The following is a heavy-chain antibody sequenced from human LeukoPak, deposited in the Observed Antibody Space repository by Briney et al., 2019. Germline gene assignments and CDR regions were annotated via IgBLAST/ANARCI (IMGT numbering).Heavy chain of an antibody. CDR1: GFTFSGSA. CDR3: TRPDDYGDY. CDR2: IRSRANTYAT. V-gene: IGHV3-73*01. Sequence: GGSLRLSCAASGFTFSGSAIHWVRQASGKGLEWVGRIRSRANTYATAYAASVKGRFTISRDDSKNTAYLQMNSLKTEDTALYYCTRPDDYGDYWGQGTLVTVSS. J-gene: IGHJ4*02.